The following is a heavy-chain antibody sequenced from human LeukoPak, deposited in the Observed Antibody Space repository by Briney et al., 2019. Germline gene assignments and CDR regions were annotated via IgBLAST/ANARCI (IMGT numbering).Heavy chain of an antibody. D-gene: IGHD5-12*01. CDR1: GFMFSSYW. CDR2: IKQGGSEN. V-gene: IGHV3-7*01. J-gene: IGHJ4*02. CDR3: AKGGVATAPFDY. Sequence: GGSLRLSCAASGFMFSSYWMTWVRQAPEKGLEWVANIKQGGSENSYVDSVKGRFTISRDNSKNTLYLQMNSLRAEDTAVYYCAKGGVATAPFDYWGQGTLVTVSS.